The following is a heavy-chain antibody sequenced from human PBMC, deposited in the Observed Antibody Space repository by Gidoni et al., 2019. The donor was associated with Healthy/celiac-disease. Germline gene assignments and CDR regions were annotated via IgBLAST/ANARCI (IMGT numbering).Heavy chain of an antibody. V-gene: IGHV1-58*01. CDR3: AAGNTMGAGLDAFDI. Sequence: ARGQRLEWIGWIVVGSGNTNYAQKFQERVTITRDMSTSTAYMELSSLRSEDTAVYYCAAGNTMGAGLDAFDIWGQGTMVTVSS. CDR2: IVVGSGNT. J-gene: IGHJ3*02. D-gene: IGHD1-26*01.